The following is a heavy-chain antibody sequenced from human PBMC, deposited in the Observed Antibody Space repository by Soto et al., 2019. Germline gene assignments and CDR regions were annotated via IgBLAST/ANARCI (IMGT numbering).Heavy chain of an antibody. CDR2: ISTSSSTI. V-gene: IGHV3-48*01. J-gene: IGHJ4*02. CDR3: ARVIDYGDYLSFDY. Sequence: EVQLVESGGGLVQPGGSLRLSCAASGFTFSSYSINWVRQAPGKGLEWVSCISTSSSTIYYADSVKGRFTISRDNAKSSLFLQMNSLRAEDTAVYYCARVIDYGDYLSFDYWGQGTLVTVSS. D-gene: IGHD4-17*01. CDR1: GFTFSSYS.